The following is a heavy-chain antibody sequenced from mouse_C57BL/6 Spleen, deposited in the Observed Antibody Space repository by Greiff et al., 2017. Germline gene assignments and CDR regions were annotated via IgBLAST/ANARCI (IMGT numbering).Heavy chain of an antibody. Sequence: EVQLVESGGDLVKPGGSLKLSCAASGFTFSSYGMSWVRQTPDKRLEWVATISSGGSYTYYPDSVKGRFTISRDNANNTLYLQMSSLKSEDTAMYFCARASLCDSSYFGFWGKGTTLTVSS. CDR2: ISSGGSYT. J-gene: IGHJ2*01. V-gene: IGHV5-6*01. D-gene: IGHD6-1*01. CDR3: ARASLCDSSYFGF. CDR1: GFTFSSYG.